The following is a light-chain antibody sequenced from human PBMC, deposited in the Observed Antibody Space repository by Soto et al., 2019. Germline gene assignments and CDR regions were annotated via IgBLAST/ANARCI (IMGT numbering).Light chain of an antibody. V-gene: IGKV1-5*03. CDR1: QTVSSC. CDR3: QHYNSYPLT. Sequence: DIQMTQSPSTLSASVGDRVTITCRASQTVSSCLAWYQQKPGKAPKLLIYQASTLETGVPSRFSGSGSGTEFTLTIAGLQPDDFATYYCQHYNSYPLTFGGGTKVDIK. CDR2: QAS. J-gene: IGKJ4*01.